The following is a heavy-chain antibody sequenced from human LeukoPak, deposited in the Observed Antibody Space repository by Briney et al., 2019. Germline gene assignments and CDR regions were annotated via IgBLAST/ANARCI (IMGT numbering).Heavy chain of an antibody. CDR3: ARTSSNSRSYGMDV. CDR2: IYPSGST. D-gene: IGHD6-13*01. J-gene: IGHJ6*02. Sequence: SETLSLTCTVSDGSISSYYWSWIRQPAGKGLEWIGRIYPSGSTNYNPSLKSRVTMSVDTSKNQFSLKLSSVTAADTAVYYCARTSSNSRSYGMDVWGQGTTVTVSS. CDR1: DGSISSYY. V-gene: IGHV4-4*07.